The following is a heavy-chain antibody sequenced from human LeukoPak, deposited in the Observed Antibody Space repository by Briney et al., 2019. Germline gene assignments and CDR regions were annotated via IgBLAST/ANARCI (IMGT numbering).Heavy chain of an antibody. V-gene: IGHV3-48*01. CDR3: VRDLDSVAFF. D-gene: IGHD1-1*01. Sequence: GSLRLSCAASGFTFSSFSMNWVRQAPGKGLEWVSYISAASAVYYADSVKGRFTIFRDNAKNSLYLQMNSLRAEDTAIYYCVRDLDSVAFFWGQGTLVTVSS. CDR2: ISAASAV. J-gene: IGHJ4*02. CDR1: GFTFSSFS.